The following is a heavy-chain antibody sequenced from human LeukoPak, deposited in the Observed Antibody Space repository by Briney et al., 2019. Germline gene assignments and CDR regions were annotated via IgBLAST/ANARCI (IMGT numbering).Heavy chain of an antibody. CDR2: ISSSSSTI. CDR1: GFTFSSYS. J-gene: IGHJ4*02. CDR3: ARELNGYGYYFFDY. D-gene: IGHD3-16*01. V-gene: IGHV3-48*01. Sequence: GGSLRLSCAASGFTFSSYSMNWVRQAPGKGLEWVSYISSSSSTIYYADSVKGRFTISRDNAKNPLYLQMNGLGAEDTAVYYCARELNGYGYYFFDYWGPGTLVTVSS.